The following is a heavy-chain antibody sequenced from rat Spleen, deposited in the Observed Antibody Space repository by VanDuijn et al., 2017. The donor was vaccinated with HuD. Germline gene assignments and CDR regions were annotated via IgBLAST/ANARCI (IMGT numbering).Heavy chain of an antibody. CDR3: TRGGFFRY. CDR1: GFPFSNYD. D-gene: IGHD1-11*01. J-gene: IGHJ2*01. CDR2: IIYDGSAS. Sequence: EVQLVESGGGLVQPGRSLKLSCAASGFPFSNYDMAWVRQSPKKGLGWVATIIYDGSASYYPDSVRGRFANSRDTDENTLYHQMNSLRSEDTATYYCTRGGFFRYWGQGVMVTVSS. V-gene: IGHV5-7*01.